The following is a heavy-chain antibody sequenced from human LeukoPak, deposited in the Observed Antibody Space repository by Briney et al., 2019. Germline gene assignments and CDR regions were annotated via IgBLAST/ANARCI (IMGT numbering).Heavy chain of an antibody. CDR1: GFTLSSYE. Sequence: GGSLRLSCAASGFTLSSYEMNWVRQAPGKGLEWVSKISSSGSAIYYADSVKGRFTISRDNAKSSLYLQMNSQRVEDTAVYYCARGGSLGYWGQGTLVTVSS. V-gene: IGHV3-48*03. J-gene: IGHJ4*02. CDR3: ARGGSLGY. CDR2: ISSSGSAI. D-gene: IGHD6-19*01.